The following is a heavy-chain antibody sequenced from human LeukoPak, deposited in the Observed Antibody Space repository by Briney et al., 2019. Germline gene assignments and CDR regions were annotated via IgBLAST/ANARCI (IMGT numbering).Heavy chain of an antibody. CDR1: GGSISSYY. CDR2: IYYSGST. Sequence: SETLSLTCTVSGGSISSYYWSWIRQPPGKGLEWIEYIYYSGSTNYNPSLKSRVTISVDTSKNQFSLKLSSVTAADTAVYYCARAVDTAMVFFDYWGQGTLVTVSS. V-gene: IGHV4-59*01. J-gene: IGHJ4*02. CDR3: ARAVDTAMVFFDY. D-gene: IGHD5-18*01.